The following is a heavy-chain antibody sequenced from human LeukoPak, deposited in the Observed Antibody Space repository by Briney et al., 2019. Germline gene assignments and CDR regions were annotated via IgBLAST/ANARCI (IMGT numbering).Heavy chain of an antibody. J-gene: IGHJ4*02. CDR2: ISSAGSTT. D-gene: IGHD6-13*01. CDR3: ARGRHSSSWNDY. CDR1: GFTFSSYW. Sequence: GGSLRLSCAASGFTFSSYWMHWVRQAPGKGLVWVSRISSAGSTTNYADSVKGRITISRDNAEITLNLQMSSLRAEDTAVYYCARGRHSSSWNDYWGQGTLVTVSS. V-gene: IGHV3-74*01.